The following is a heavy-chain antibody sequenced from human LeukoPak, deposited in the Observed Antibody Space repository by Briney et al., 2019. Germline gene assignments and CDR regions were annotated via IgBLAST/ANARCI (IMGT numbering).Heavy chain of an antibody. CDR2: IYYSGST. J-gene: IGHJ5*02. V-gene: IGHV4-39*01. CDR1: GGSISSSSYY. Sequence: PSETLSLTCTVSGGSISSSSYYWGWIRQPPGKGLEWIGSIYYSGSTYYNPSLKSRVTISVDTSKNQFSLKLSSVTAADTAVYYCARGRGIWFGAQSGWFDPWGQGTLVTVST. D-gene: IGHD3-10*01. CDR3: ARGRGIWFGAQSGWFDP.